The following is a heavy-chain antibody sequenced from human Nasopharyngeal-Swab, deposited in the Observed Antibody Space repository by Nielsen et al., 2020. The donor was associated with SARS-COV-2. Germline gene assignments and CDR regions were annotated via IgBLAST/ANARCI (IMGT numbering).Heavy chain of an antibody. J-gene: IGHJ5*02. V-gene: IGHV3-21*01. CDR3: ARDRGSSSSMSWFDP. Sequence: GEALKTSCAVSGLTVSYTYMNWVRQAPGKGLEWVSSISSSSSYIYYADSVKGRFTISRDNAKNSLYLQMNSLRAEDTAVYYCARDRGSSSSMSWFDPWGQGTLVTVSS. D-gene: IGHD6-6*01. CDR1: GLTVSYTY. CDR2: ISSSSSYI.